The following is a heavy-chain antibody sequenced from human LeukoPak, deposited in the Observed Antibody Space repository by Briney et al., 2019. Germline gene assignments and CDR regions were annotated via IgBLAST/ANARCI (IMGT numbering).Heavy chain of an antibody. CDR1: GGSISTYY. CDR2: IHHSGST. CDR3: ARDAVSGTPAFDV. D-gene: IGHD1-14*01. Sequence: SETLSLTCTVSGGSISTYYWTWIRHPPGKGLEWIGYIHHSGSTNYKPSLKSRVTISVDTSKNQFSLKLTSVTAADTAVYYCARDAVSGTPAFDVWGQGTMVTVSS. J-gene: IGHJ3*01. V-gene: IGHV4-59*01.